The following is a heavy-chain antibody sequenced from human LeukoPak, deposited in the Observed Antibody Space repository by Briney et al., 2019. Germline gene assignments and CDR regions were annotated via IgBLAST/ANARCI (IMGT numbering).Heavy chain of an antibody. D-gene: IGHD6-13*01. CDR2: IIPIFGTA. V-gene: IGHV1-69*05. Sequence: GASVKVSCKASGGTFSSYAISWVRQAPGQGLEWMGGIIPIFGTANYAQKFQGGVTITTDESTSTAYMELSSLRSEDTAVYYCARGEAAAGGAFDYWGQGTLVTVSS. CDR1: GGTFSSYA. J-gene: IGHJ4*02. CDR3: ARGEAAAGGAFDY.